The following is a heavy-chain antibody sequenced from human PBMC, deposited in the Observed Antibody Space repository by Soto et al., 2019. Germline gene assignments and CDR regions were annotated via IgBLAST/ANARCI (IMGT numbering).Heavy chain of an antibody. CDR3: AKSLALAPTTRRYLDY. V-gene: IGHV3-23*01. D-gene: IGHD3-3*02. CDR1: GFTFSTYA. Sequence: GGSLRLSCAASGFTFSTYAMTWVRQAPGKGLEWVSAIGGGGGSTYYADSVRGRFTISRDNSKSTLYLQMNSLRAEDTAVYYCAKSLALAPTTRRYLDYWGQGTLDTVSS. CDR2: IGGGGGST. J-gene: IGHJ4*02.